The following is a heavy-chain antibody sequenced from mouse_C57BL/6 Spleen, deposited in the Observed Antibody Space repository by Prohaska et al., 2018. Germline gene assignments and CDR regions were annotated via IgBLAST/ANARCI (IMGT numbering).Heavy chain of an antibody. CDR3: TRLGTTVVAQYFDV. J-gene: IGHJ1*03. CDR1: GYTFTDYE. CDR2: IDPETGGT. Sequence: CKASGYTFTDYEMHWVKQTPVHGLEWIGAIDPETGGTAYNQKFKGKAILTADKASSTAYMELRSLTSEDSAVYYCTRLGTTVVAQYFDVWGTGTTVTVSS. V-gene: IGHV1-15*01. D-gene: IGHD1-1*01.